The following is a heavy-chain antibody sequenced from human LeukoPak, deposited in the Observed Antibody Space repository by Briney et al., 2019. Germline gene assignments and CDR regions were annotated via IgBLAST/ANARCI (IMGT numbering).Heavy chain of an antibody. V-gene: IGHV3-21*01. CDR1: GFTFSSYS. Sequence: GGSLRLSCAASGFTFSSYSMNWVRQAPGKGLEWVSSISRSSDYTYYADSVKGRFTISRDNAKNSLYLQMNSLRAEDTAVYYCAVAGLSYWYFDHWGRGNLVTVSS. D-gene: IGHD6-19*01. CDR2: ISRSSDYT. CDR3: AVAGLSYWYFDH. J-gene: IGHJ2*01.